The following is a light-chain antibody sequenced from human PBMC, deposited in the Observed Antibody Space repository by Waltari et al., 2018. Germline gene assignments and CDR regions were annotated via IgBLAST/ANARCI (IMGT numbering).Light chain of an antibody. CDR1: RSVVSRSKNKNY. Sequence: DIVLTQSPDSLAMSLGATASISVKSSRSVVSRSKNKNYLAWYQQKGGQPPKLLILWASIRESDVPERFSGSGSRTDFSLTISSLQAEDVAVYYCQQYYSTPYTFGPGTKLEI. CDR3: QQYYSTPYT. J-gene: IGKJ2*01. CDR2: WAS. V-gene: IGKV4-1*01.